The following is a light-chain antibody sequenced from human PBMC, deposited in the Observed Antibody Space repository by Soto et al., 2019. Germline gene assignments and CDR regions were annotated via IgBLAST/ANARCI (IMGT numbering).Light chain of an antibody. CDR2: EVT. J-gene: IGLJ3*02. CDR1: SSDVGAYKY. Sequence: QSALTQPPSASGSPGQSVTISCTGTSSDVGAYKYVSWYQQYPGKAPKLMIYEVTKRPSVVPDRFSGSKSGNTDSLTVSGLQAEDEADYYCTSYVGNDIWVFGGGTKLTVL. CDR3: TSYVGNDIWV. V-gene: IGLV2-8*01.